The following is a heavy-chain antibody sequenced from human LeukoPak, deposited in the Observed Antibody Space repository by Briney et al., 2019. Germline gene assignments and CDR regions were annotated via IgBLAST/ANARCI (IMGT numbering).Heavy chain of an antibody. CDR2: INAGNGNT. Sequence: ASVKVSCKASGYTITSYAMHWVRQAPGQRLEWMGWINAGNGNTKYSQKFQGRVTITRDTSASTAYMELSSLRSEDTAVYYCATRGYDFWSGYPSGFDYWGQGTLVTVSS. J-gene: IGHJ4*02. V-gene: IGHV1-3*01. CDR1: GYTITSYA. D-gene: IGHD3-3*01. CDR3: ATRGYDFWSGYPSGFDY.